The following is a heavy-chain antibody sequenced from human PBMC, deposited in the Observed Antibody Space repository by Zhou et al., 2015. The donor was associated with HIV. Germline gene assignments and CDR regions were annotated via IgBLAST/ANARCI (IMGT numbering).Heavy chain of an antibody. CDR1: GDTFNHYA. D-gene: IGHD2-2*01. J-gene: IGHJ3*01. Sequence: QVQLVQSGAEVKKPGSSVKVSCKASGDTFNHYAISWVRQAPGQGLEWMGGIIPIFNTTTYAQKFQGRLTIMADESTGVAYMELSSLRSEDTAIYFCARDGAVVVVPEQGFDVWGQGTLVTVS. CDR3: ARDGAVVVVPEQGFDV. CDR2: IIPIFNTT. V-gene: IGHV1-69*12.